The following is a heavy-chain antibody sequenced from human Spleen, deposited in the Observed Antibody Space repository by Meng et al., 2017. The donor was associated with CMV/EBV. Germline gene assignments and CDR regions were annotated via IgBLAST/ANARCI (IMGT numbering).Heavy chain of an antibody. CDR1: GYTFTTFY. Sequence: GESLKISCKASGYTFTTFYMHWLRQAPGQGLEWMGIITPSDGTTTYAQKFQGRVTMTRDTSTSTVYMELSSLRSEDTALYYCARDFGSGCDYWGQGTLVTVSS. D-gene: IGHD3-3*01. V-gene: IGHV1-46*01. J-gene: IGHJ4*02. CDR3: ARDFGSGCDY. CDR2: ITPSDGTT.